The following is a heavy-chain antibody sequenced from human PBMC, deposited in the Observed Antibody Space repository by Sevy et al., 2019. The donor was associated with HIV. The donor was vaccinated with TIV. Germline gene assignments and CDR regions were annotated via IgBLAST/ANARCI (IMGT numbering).Heavy chain of an antibody. D-gene: IGHD5-12*01. CDR1: GFSFSSYG. CDR2: IWFDGSNE. V-gene: IGHV3-33*01. CDR3: ARDLEFYGYREDGPAFNPDY. J-gene: IGHJ4*02. Sequence: GGSLRLSCAASGFSFSSYGMHWVRQAPGKGLEWLAVIWFDGSNEYYADSVKGRFTIPSDMAKNTLYLQMNSLRAEDRVVYDCARDLEFYGYREDGPAFNPDYWGRGTLVTVSS.